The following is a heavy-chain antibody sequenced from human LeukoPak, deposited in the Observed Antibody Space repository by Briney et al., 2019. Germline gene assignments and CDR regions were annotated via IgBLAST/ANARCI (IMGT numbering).Heavy chain of an antibody. D-gene: IGHD5-12*01. CDR3: ARAQVATRREWFDP. Sequence: NSSETLSLTCTVSGYSISSGYYWGWIRQPPGKGLEWIGSIYYSGSTYYNPSLKSRVTISVDTSKNQFSLKLSSVTAADTAVYYCARAQVATRREWFDPWGQGTLVTVSS. J-gene: IGHJ5*02. V-gene: IGHV4-38-2*02. CDR2: IYYSGST. CDR1: GYSISSGYY.